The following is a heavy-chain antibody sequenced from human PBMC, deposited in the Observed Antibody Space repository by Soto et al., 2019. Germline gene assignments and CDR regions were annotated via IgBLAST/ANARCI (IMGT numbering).Heavy chain of an antibody. CDR3: ARGGGFDS. J-gene: IGHJ4*02. CDR1: GDSISSGDNY. D-gene: IGHD3-16*01. Sequence: QLQESGPGLVKPSQTLSLTCTVSGDSISSGDNYWSWIRQPPGKGLEWIGYIYYSGRSYYKPSLKSRVTMSVDTSKNQFSLTLTSVTAADTVVYYCARGGGFDSWGRGTLVTVSS. V-gene: IGHV4-30-4*01. CDR2: IYYSGRS.